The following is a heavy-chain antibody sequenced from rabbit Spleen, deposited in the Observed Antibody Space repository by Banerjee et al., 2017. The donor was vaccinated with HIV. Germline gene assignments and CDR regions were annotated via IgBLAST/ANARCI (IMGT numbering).Heavy chain of an antibody. CDR2: IYSGAGGGT. Sequence: QSLEESGGGLVKPGASLTLTCTASGFTVSGVLWICWVRQAPGKGLEWIACIYSGAGGGTYYANWAKGRFTISKTSSTTVTLQMTSLAAADTATYFCARDAGRGDYIDGVFNLWGQGTLVTVS. D-gene: IGHD8-1*01. J-gene: IGHJ4*01. CDR3: ARDAGRGDYIDGVFNL. CDR1: GFTVSGVLW. V-gene: IGHV1S40*01.